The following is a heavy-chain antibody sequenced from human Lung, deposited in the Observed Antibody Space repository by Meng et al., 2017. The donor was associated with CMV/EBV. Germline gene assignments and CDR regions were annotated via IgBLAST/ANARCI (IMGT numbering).Heavy chain of an antibody. CDR2: VSYDGNNK. V-gene: IGHV3-30-3*02. CDR3: AKKGPYCSSTSCPPDAFDI. D-gene: IGHD2-2*01. J-gene: IGHJ3*02. CDR1: GFTFNNYA. Sequence: GESLKISCAAAGFTFNNYAMHWVRQAPGKGLQWVAVVSYDGNNKYYADSVKGRFTISRDNSKNTLDLQMNSLRAEDTAMYYCAKKGPYCSSTSCPPDAFDIWGQGXIVTVSS.